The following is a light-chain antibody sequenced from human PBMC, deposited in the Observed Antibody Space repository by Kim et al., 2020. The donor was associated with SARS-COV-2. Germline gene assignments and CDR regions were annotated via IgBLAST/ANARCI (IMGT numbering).Light chain of an antibody. CDR2: SAA. CDR3: QQYNWPPAYT. J-gene: IGKJ2*01. CDR1: QSVSSN. V-gene: IGKV3-15*01. Sequence: VSPGERATSSGRASQSVSSNLAWYQQKPGQAPRLLIYSAANRATGIPARFSGSGSGTEFTLTISSLQSEDFAVYYCQQYNWPPAYTFGQGTKLEI.